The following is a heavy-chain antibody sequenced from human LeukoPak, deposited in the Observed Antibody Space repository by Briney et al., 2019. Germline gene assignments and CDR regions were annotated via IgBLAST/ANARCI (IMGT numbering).Heavy chain of an antibody. Sequence: GGSLRLSCAASGFTFSSYAMSWVRQAPGKGLEWVSAISGSGGSTYYADSVKGRFTISRDNSKNTLYLQINSLRAEDTAVYYCAKSTVGTLGAFDIWGQGTMVTVSS. CDR3: AKSTVGTLGAFDI. D-gene: IGHD4-17*01. CDR1: GFTFSSYA. J-gene: IGHJ3*02. V-gene: IGHV3-23*01. CDR2: ISGSGGST.